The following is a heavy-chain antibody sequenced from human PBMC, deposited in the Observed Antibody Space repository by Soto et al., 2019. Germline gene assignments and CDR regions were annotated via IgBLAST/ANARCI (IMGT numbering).Heavy chain of an antibody. CDR3: ARSVFP. CDR1: GGSISSGGYY. V-gene: IGHV4-31*03. CDR2: IYYSRSP. Sequence: QVQLQASGPGLVKPSQTLSLTCTVSGGSISSGGYYWSWIRLHPGKVLGWIGSIYYSRSPYYNPSLKSRVTIPVDTSKNHFSLKLSSATAAARAVYCCARSVFPWGQGTLVSSSS. J-gene: IGHJ5*02.